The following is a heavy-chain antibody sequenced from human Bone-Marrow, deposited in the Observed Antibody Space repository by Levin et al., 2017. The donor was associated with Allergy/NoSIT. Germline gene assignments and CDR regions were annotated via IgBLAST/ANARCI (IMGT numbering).Heavy chain of an antibody. Sequence: ESGPTLVKPTQTLTLTCTFSGFSLSTRGVCVSWIRQAPGKALEWLARIDWDDDKYYNTDLRTRLTISKDSSNQVVLTLTNMDPVDTATYYCARETEYSTIEYFFDEWGQGAQVTVSS. J-gene: IGHJ4*02. D-gene: IGHD6-6*01. CDR1: GFSLSTRGVC. CDR3: ARETEYSTIEYFFDE. V-gene: IGHV2-70*11. CDR2: IDWDDDK.